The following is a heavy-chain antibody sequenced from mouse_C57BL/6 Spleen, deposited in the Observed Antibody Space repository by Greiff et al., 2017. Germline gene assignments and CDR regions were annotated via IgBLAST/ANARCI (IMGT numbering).Heavy chain of an antibody. Sequence: QVQLQQSGPELVKPGASVKISCKASGYAFSSSWMNWVKQRPGKGLEWIGRIYPGDGDTNYNGKFKGKATLTADKSSSTAYMQLSSLTSEDSAVYFCASGAGGYFDVWGTGTTVTVSS. CDR3: ASGAGGYFDV. J-gene: IGHJ1*03. CDR1: GYAFSSSW. CDR2: IYPGDGDT. V-gene: IGHV1-82*01.